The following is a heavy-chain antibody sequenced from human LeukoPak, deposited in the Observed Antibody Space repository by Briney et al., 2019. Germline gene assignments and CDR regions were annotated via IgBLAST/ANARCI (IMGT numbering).Heavy chain of an antibody. CDR3: ARDLSTSPHWELDY. Sequence: ASVKVSCKASGYTFTDYFTHWVRQAPGQGLEWMGWTNPNSGGTKYAQQFQGRVTLTRDTSIATAYMELSTLRSDDTAVYYCARDLSTSPHWELDYWGQGTLVTVSS. V-gene: IGHV1-2*02. J-gene: IGHJ4*02. CDR2: TNPNSGGT. D-gene: IGHD1-1*01. CDR1: GYTFTDYF.